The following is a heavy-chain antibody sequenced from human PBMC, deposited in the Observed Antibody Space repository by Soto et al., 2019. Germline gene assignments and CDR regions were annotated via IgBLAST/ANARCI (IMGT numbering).Heavy chain of an antibody. CDR1: GGSISSYY. CDR3: ARDRYLFDP. J-gene: IGHJ5*02. Sequence: SETLSLTCTVSGGSISSYYWSWIRQPPGKGLEWIGYIYYNGRTNYNPSLKSRVTISVDTSKNQFSLKLSSLTAADTAVYYCARDRYLFDPWGQGTLVTV. CDR2: IYYNGRT. V-gene: IGHV4-59*01.